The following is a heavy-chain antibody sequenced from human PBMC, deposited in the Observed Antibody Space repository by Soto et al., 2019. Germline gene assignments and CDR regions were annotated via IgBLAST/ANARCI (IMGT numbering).Heavy chain of an antibody. CDR3: ARWVRSYGNAFDI. Sequence: EVLLLESGGGLVQPGGSLRLSFAASGFIFSNYAMSWVRQAPGKGLEWVSVITSRGDSTYYEDSVKGRFTMSRDNSKNTLYLQMSSLRAEDTAVFYCARWVRSYGNAFDIWGQGTMVTVSS. D-gene: IGHD4-17*01. V-gene: IGHV3-23*01. J-gene: IGHJ3*02. CDR1: GFIFSNYA. CDR2: ITSRGDST.